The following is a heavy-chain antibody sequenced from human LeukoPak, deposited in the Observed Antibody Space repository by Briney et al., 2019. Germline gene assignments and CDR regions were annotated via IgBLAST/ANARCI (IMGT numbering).Heavy chain of an antibody. CDR3: ASLRSGYYEPNWFDP. D-gene: IGHD3-3*01. CDR2: ISYDGSNK. V-gene: IGHV3-30-3*01. Sequence: GGSLRLSCAASGFAFISYAMHWVRQAPGKGLEWVAVISYDGSNKYYADSVKGRFTISRDNSKNTLYLQMNSLRAEDTAVYYCASLRSGYYEPNWFDPWGQGTLVTVSS. J-gene: IGHJ5*02. CDR1: GFAFISYA.